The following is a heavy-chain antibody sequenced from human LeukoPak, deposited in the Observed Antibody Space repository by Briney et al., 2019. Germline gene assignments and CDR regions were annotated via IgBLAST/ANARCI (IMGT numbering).Heavy chain of an antibody. CDR3: ARLVGSSWYREVVRGRDY. V-gene: IGHV4-34*01. J-gene: IGHJ4*02. Sequence: NTSETLSLTCAVYGGSFSGYYWSWIRQPPGKGLEWIGEINHSGSTNYNPSLKSRVTMSVDTSKNQFSLKLTSVTAADTAVYCWARLVGSSWYREVVRGRDYWGQGTLVTVSS. D-gene: IGHD6-13*01. CDR1: GGSFSGYY. CDR2: INHSGST.